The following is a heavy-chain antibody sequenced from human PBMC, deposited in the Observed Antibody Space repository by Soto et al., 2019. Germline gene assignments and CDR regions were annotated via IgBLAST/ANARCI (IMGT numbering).Heavy chain of an antibody. CDR3: ARAGGLGAVAVDY. J-gene: IGHJ4*02. V-gene: IGHV4-59*11. Sequence: SDILSLTGTVAGGSISNHYWSWIRQPLGKGLEWIGYIYYSGSTNYNPSLKSRVTISVDTSKNQFSLKLSSVTAADTAVYYCARAGGLGAVAVDYWGQG. CDR2: IYYSGST. D-gene: IGHD6-19*01. CDR1: GGSISNHY.